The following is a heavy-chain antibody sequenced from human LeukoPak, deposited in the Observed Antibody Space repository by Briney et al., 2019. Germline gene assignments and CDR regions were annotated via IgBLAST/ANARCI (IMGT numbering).Heavy chain of an antibody. J-gene: IGHJ4*02. CDR3: ARGRAMIASNYFDY. CDR1: GFTFSSYA. V-gene: IGHV3-30*01. CDR2: ISYDGSNK. Sequence: GGSLRLSYAASGFTFSSYAMHWVGQAPGKGLEWVAVISYDGSNKYYADSVKGRFTISRDNSKNTLYLQMNSLRAEDTAVYYCARGRAMIASNYFDYWGQGTLVTVSS. D-gene: IGHD3-22*01.